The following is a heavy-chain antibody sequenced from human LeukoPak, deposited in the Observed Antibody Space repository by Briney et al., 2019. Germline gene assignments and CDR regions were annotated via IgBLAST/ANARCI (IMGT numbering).Heavy chain of an antibody. CDR1: GLTFNFYA. CDR3: AKEDSSGYSRPIDY. D-gene: IGHD3-22*01. V-gene: IGHV3-30*04. J-gene: IGHJ4*02. CDR2: ISSDGTNK. Sequence: GGSLRLSCAASGLTFNFYAMHWVRQAPGKGLEWVALISSDGTNKYYADSVKGRFTISRDNSKNTLYLQMNSLRAEDTAVYYCAKEDSSGYSRPIDYWGQGTLVTVSS.